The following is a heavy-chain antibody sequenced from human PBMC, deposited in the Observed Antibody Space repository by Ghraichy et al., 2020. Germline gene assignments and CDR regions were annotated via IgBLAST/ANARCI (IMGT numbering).Heavy chain of an antibody. CDR1: GGSISSYY. D-gene: IGHD3-22*01. CDR2: IYYSGST. Sequence: SETLSLTCTVSGGSISSYYWSWIRQPPGKGLEWIGYIYYSGSTNYNPSLKSRVTISVDTSKNQFSLKLSSVTAADTAVYYCARSLYDSSGHYYYYYGMDVWGQGTTVTVSS. V-gene: IGHV4-59*01. J-gene: IGHJ6*02. CDR3: ARSLYDSSGHYYYYYGMDV.